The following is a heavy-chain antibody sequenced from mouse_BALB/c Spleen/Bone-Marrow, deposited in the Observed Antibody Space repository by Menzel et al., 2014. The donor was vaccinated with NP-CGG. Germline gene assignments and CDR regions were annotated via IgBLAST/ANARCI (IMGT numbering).Heavy chain of an antibody. Sequence: VKVVESAAELMKPGASVKISCKATGYTFSSYWIEWVKQRPGHGLEWIGEILPGSGSTNYNEKFKGKATFTADTSSNTAYMQLSSLTSEDSAVYYCAREDGLWYFDVWGAGTTVTVSS. CDR1: GYTFSSYW. J-gene: IGHJ1*01. CDR3: AREDGLWYFDV. D-gene: IGHD1-1*01. V-gene: IGHV1-9*01. CDR2: ILPGSGST.